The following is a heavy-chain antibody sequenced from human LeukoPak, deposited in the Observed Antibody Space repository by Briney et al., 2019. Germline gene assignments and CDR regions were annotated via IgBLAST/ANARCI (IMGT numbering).Heavy chain of an antibody. D-gene: IGHD2-2*01. V-gene: IGHV4-34*01. Sequence: SETLPLTCAVYGGSFSGYYWSWIRQPPGKGREWIGEINHSGSTNYNPSLKSRVTISVDTSKNQFSLKLSSVTAADTAVYYCARARPIVVVPAAPSEIASDIWGQGTMVTVSS. CDR3: ARARPIVVVPAAPSEIASDI. J-gene: IGHJ3*02. CDR1: GGSFSGYY. CDR2: INHSGST.